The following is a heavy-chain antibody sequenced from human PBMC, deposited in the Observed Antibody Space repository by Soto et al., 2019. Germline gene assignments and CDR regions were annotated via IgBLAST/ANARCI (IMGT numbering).Heavy chain of an antibody. CDR3: ARIPKWGYCSSTSCYSDY. CDR2: ISTYNGNT. D-gene: IGHD2-2*02. CDR1: GYTFTSYG. V-gene: IGHV1-18*01. J-gene: IGHJ4*02. Sequence: QVQLVQSGVEVKKPGASVKVSCKASGYTFTSYGISWVRQAPGQGLEWMGWISTYNGNTNYAQKLQGRVTMTTDTSTSTAYMELRSLRSDDTAVYYCARIPKWGYCSSTSCYSDYWGQGTLVTVSS.